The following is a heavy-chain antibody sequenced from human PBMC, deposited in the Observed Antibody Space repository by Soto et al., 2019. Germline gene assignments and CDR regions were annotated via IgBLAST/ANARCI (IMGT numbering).Heavy chain of an antibody. CDR3: ARRSGGYGYLDY. V-gene: IGHV4-34*01. CDR1: GGSFSGYY. J-gene: IGHJ4*02. D-gene: IGHD5-18*01. Sequence: SETLSLTCAVYGGSFSGYYWSWIRQPPGKGLEWIGEINHSGSTNYNPSLKSRVTISVDTSKNQFSLKLSSVTAADTAVYYCARRSGGYGYLDYWGQGTLVTVSS. CDR2: INHSGST.